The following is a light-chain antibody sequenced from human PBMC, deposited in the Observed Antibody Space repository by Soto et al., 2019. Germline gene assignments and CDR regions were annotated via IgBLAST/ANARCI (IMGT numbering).Light chain of an antibody. CDR2: GAS. CDR3: QQSYSSPPT. V-gene: IGKV3-15*01. CDR1: QSLSSSY. Sequence: EIVMTQSPATLSVSPGERAILSCRASQSLSSSYFAWYQHKPGQGPRLIIYGASIRATGIPARFSGSWSGTEFTLTISSLQPEDVATYYCQQSYSSPPTLVQGTKVDI. J-gene: IGKJ1*01.